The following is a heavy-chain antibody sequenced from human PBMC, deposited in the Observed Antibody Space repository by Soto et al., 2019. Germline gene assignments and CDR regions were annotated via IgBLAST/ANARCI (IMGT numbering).Heavy chain of an antibody. J-gene: IGHJ5*02. D-gene: IGHD3-16*02. CDR2: IYPGDSDT. V-gene: IGHV5-51*01. CDR1: GYSFTIYW. CDR3: ARENDYVWGSYRLNWFDP. Sequence: GESLKISCKGSGYSFTIYWIGWVRQMPGKGLEWMGIIYPGDSDTRYSPSFQGQVTISRDNAKNSLYLQMNSLRDEDTAVYYCARENDYVWGSYRLNWFDPWGQGTLVTVSS.